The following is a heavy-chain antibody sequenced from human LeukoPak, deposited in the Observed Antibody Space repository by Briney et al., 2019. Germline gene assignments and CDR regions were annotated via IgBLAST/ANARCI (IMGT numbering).Heavy chain of an antibody. Sequence: QPGGSLRLSCAASGFTFSNYAMHWVRQAPGKGLEWVAVISSDGSNKSYADSVKGRFTISRDNSKNTLYLQMDSLRTEDTAVYYCARGGPPGWSYGFHWGQGTLVTVSS. CDR1: GFTFSNYA. CDR2: ISSDGSNK. D-gene: IGHD5-18*01. CDR3: ARGGPPGWSYGFH. V-gene: IGHV3-30-3*01. J-gene: IGHJ4*02.